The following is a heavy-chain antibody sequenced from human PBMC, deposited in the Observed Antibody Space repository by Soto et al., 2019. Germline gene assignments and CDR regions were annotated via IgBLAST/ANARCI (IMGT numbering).Heavy chain of an antibody. CDR3: ARGQISNYDFWSDYRYYYGMDV. Sequence: SETLSLTCAVYGGSFSGYYWSWIRQPPGKGLEWIGEINHSGSTNYNPSLKSRVTISVDTSKNQFSLKLSSVTAADTAVYYCARGQISNYDFWSDYRYYYGMDVWGQGTTVTVSS. V-gene: IGHV4-34*01. J-gene: IGHJ6*02. CDR1: GGSFSGYY. CDR2: INHSGST. D-gene: IGHD3-3*01.